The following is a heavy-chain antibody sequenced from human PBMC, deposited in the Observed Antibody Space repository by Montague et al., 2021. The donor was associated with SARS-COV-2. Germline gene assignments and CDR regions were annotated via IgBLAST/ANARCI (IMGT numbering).Heavy chain of an antibody. CDR3: ARRRDRSTVVSPAVLGL. J-gene: IGHJ3*01. D-gene: IGHD4-23*01. Sequence: TLSLTCSVSSDSISSRSYCWAWIRQSPGKGLEWIGNICYGGSTYYNPSLRSRVVMSAETSKSQFSLKLYSVTAADTSIYYCARRRDRSTVVSPAVLGLWGQGTMVIVSS. CDR2: ICYGGST. CDR1: SDSISSRSYC. V-gene: IGHV4-39*01.